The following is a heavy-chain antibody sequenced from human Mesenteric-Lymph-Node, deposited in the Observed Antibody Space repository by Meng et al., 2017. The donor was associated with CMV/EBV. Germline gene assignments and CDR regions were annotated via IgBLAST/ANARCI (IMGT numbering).Heavy chain of an antibody. CDR1: GFTFSSYW. CDR3: ARSPYELIYAGWFDS. D-gene: IGHD3/OR15-3a*01. J-gene: IGHJ5*01. CDR2: INSDGSST. V-gene: IGHV3-74*01. Sequence: GESLKISCAASGFTFSSYWMHWVRQAPGKGLVWVSRINSDGSSTSYADSVKGRFTISRDNSKNTLYLLANNLRAEDTAVYYCARSPYELIYAGWFDSWGQGTLVTVSS.